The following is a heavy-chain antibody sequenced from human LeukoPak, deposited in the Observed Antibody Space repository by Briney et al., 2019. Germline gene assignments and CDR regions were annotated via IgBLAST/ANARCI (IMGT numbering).Heavy chain of an antibody. J-gene: IGHJ4*02. D-gene: IGHD6-6*01. Sequence: SETLSPTCAVSGYSISSGYYWGWIPQPPGKGRDWIGSIYHSGRTYYNPSLKSRVTISVDTSKNQFSLKLSSVTAADTAVYYCARDRIAARQGYFDYWGQGTLVTVSS. V-gene: IGHV4-38-2*02. CDR2: IYHSGRT. CDR3: ARDRIAARQGYFDY. CDR1: GYSISSGYY.